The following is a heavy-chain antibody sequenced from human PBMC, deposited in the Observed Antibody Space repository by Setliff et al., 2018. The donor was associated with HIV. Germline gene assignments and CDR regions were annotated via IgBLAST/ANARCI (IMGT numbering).Heavy chain of an antibody. V-gene: IGHV3-7*03. CDR2: IRQDGSEK. Sequence: LRLSCAASGFTLSSYWMSWVRQAPGKGLEWVANIRQDGSEKRYLDSVKGRFTISRDNARNSLHLQMDNLRAEDTAVYYCTRRRRAPGTGDLEAYWGQGTLVTVSS. J-gene: IGHJ4*02. D-gene: IGHD7-27*01. CDR3: TRRRRAPGTGDLEAY. CDR1: GFTLSSYW.